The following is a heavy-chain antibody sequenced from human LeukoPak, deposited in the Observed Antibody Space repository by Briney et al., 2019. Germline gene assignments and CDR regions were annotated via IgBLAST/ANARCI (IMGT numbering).Heavy chain of an antibody. CDR1: GGSISSSSYY. CDR3: ARGGGSSLYYYYYMDV. V-gene: IGHV4-39*07. CDR2: IYYSGST. J-gene: IGHJ6*03. D-gene: IGHD6-13*01. Sequence: SETLSLTCTVSGGSISSSSYYWGWIRQPPGKGLEWFGSIYYSGSTYYNPSLKSRVTISVDTSKNQFSLKLSSVTAADTAVYYCARGGGSSLYYYYYMDVWGKGTTVTVSS.